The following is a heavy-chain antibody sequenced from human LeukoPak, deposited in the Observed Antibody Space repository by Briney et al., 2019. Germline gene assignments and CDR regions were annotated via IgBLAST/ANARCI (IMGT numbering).Heavy chain of an antibody. J-gene: IGHJ5*01. CDR3: ARDHFGSLDS. V-gene: IGHV4-61*01. D-gene: IGHD3-10*01. CDR2: DYCGGNA. CDR1: GFSVTTDSYC. Sequence: SETLSLTCTVSGFSVTTDSYCWGWIRQPPGKGLEWIGYDYCGGNANYDPSLKRRVTISVDTSKNQFSLTLTSVTAADTAVYFCARDHFGSLDSWGQGILVTVSS.